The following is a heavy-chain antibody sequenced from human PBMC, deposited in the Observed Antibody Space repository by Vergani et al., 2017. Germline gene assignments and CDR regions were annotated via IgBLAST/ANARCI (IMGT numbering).Heavy chain of an antibody. CDR3: ARDSSGWYRDLDY. Sequence: EVQLVESGGGLVQPGRSLRLSCAASGFTFDDYAMHWVRQAPGKGLEWVSGISWNSGSIGYADSVKGRFTISRDNAKNSLYLQMNSLRAEDTAVYYCARDSSGWYRDLDYWGQGTLVTVSS. D-gene: IGHD6-19*01. CDR1: GFTFDDYA. CDR2: ISWNSGSI. J-gene: IGHJ4*02. V-gene: IGHV3-9*01.